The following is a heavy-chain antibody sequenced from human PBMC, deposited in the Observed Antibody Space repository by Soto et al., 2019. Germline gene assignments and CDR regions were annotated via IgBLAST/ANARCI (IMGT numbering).Heavy chain of an antibody. D-gene: IGHD6-19*01. CDR3: ARRWGWSVDY. V-gene: IGHV4-59*08. CDR1: GGSISSYY. Sequence: QVQLQESGPGLVKPSETLSLTCTVSGGSISSYYWSWIRQPPGKGLEWIGYIYHSGSTNYNPPRKSRVTISVDTAKPQFSPKLSSVTAADTAVYYCARRWGWSVDYWGQGTLVTVSS. CDR2: IYHSGST. J-gene: IGHJ4*02.